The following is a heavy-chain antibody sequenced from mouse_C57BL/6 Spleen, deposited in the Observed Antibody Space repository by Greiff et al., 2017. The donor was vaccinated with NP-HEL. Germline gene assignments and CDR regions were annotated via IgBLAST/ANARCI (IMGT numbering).Heavy chain of an antibody. CDR2: IYPGDGDT. J-gene: IGHJ4*01. CDR3: AREEGLLSMDY. V-gene: IGHV1-82*01. Sequence: QVQLKQSGPELVKPGASVKISCKASGYAFSSSWMNWVKQRPGKGLEWIGRIYPGDGDTNYNGKFKGKATLTADKSSSTAYMQLSSLTSEDSAVYFCAREEGLLSMDYWGQGTSVTVSS. CDR1: GYAFSSSW. D-gene: IGHD2-10*01.